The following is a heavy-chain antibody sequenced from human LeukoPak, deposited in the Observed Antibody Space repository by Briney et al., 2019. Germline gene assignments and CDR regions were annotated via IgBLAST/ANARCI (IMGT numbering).Heavy chain of an antibody. CDR2: SRKRPKSYTT. CDR3: VRVAYTSDWHFDY. D-gene: IGHD6-19*01. Sequence: GGSLRLSCAASGFTFSDHFIDWVQQAPAKGLEGVGRSRKRPKSYTTDYAASVRSSFTISRDDSHNSLYLHMRSLKTEDTAVYHCVRVAYTSDWHFDYWGQGTLVTVSS. CDR1: GFTFSDHF. V-gene: IGHV3-72*01. J-gene: IGHJ4*02.